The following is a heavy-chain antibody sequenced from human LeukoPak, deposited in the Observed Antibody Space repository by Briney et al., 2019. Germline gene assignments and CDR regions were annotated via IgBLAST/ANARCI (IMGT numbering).Heavy chain of an antibody. J-gene: IGHJ4*02. D-gene: IGHD1-26*01. V-gene: IGHV5-51*01. Sequence: GESLKISCQGSGYSFTSYWIGWVRQMPGKGLEWMGIIHPGDSDTRYSPSFQGQVTMSADKSISTAYLQWSSLKASDTAMYYCARVGATREFDYWGQGTLVTVSS. CDR2: IHPGDSDT. CDR1: GYSFTSYW. CDR3: ARVGATREFDY.